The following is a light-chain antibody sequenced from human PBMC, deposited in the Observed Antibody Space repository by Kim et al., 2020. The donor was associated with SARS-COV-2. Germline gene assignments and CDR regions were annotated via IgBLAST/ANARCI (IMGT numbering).Light chain of an antibody. CDR2: DVS. CDR1: SSDVGGYNY. CDR3: SSYTSSSTRV. Sequence: PSITISCTGTSSDVGGYNYVSWYQQHPGKAPKLMIYDVSNRPSGVSDRFSGSKSGNTASLTISGLQAEDEADYYCSSYTSSSTRVFGGGTQLTV. V-gene: IGLV2-14*03. J-gene: IGLJ3*02.